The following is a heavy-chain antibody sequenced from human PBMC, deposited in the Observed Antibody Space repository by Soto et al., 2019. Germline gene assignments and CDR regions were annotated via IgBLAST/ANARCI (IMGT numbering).Heavy chain of an antibody. Sequence: XETLSLTCTVAGASISGFYWSWIRKSAGKGLEWIGRIYATGTTDYNPSLKSRVMMSVDTSKKQFSLKLRSVTAADTAVYYCVRDGTKTLRDWFDPWGQGISVTVSS. CDR2: IYATGTT. J-gene: IGHJ5*02. V-gene: IGHV4-4*07. D-gene: IGHD1-1*01. CDR3: VRDGTKTLRDWFDP. CDR1: GASISGFY.